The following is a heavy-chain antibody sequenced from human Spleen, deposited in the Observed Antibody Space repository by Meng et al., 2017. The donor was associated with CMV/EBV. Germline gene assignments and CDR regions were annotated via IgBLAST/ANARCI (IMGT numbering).Heavy chain of an antibody. CDR3: ARDFPFYSKGAFDI. J-gene: IGHJ3*02. Sequence: GESLKISCATSGFTFSNYNMNWVHQAPGKGLEWISYITSSSSTIYYADSVKGRFTISRDNAKNSLYLQMNSLRAEDTAVYYCARDFPFYSKGAFDIWGQGTMVTVSS. V-gene: IGHV3-48*04. D-gene: IGHD4-11*01. CDR1: GFTFSNYN. CDR2: ITSSSSTI.